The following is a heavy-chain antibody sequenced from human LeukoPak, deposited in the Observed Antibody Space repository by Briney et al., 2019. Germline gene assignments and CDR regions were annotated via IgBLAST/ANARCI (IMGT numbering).Heavy chain of an antibody. CDR1: GLTVSSNH. V-gene: IGHV3-53*01. CDR3: AKTYNNGFDP. CDR2: IYSGGST. J-gene: IGHJ5*02. D-gene: IGHD1-14*01. Sequence: GGSLRLSCAASGLTVSSNHMNWVRQPPGKGREWVSIIYSGGSTYYADSVKGRFTISRDNSKNTLYLQVNSLRAEDPAVYYCAKTYNNGFDPWGQGTLVTVSS.